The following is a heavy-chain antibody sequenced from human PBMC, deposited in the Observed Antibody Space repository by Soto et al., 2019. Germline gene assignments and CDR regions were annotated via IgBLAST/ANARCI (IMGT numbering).Heavy chain of an antibody. J-gene: IGHJ5*02. V-gene: IGHV4-30-4*01. Sequence: TLSLTCTVSGGSISSGDYYWSWIHQPPGKGLEWIGYIYYSGSTYYNPSLKSRVTISVDTSKNQFSLKLSSVTAADTAVYYCARDYPGSGTNRRFDPWGQGTLVTVSS. D-gene: IGHD3-3*01. CDR1: GGSISSGDYY. CDR2: IYYSGST. CDR3: ARDYPGSGTNRRFDP.